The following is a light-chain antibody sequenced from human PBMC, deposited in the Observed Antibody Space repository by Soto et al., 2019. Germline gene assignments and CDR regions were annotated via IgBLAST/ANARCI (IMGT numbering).Light chain of an antibody. V-gene: IGKV1-12*01. Sequence: DIQMTQSPSSVSASVGDRVTITCRASQGISSWLAWYQKKPGKAPNLLIYAAHSLQSGVPSRFSGSESGTDFTLTISSLQPEDCAIYFCLQANSFPITFGQGTRLEIK. J-gene: IGKJ5*01. CDR2: AAH. CDR1: QGISSW. CDR3: LQANSFPIT.